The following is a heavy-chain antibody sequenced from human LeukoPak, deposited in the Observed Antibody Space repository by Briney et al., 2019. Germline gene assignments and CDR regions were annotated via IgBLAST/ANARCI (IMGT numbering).Heavy chain of an antibody. D-gene: IGHD4-23*01. CDR1: GFTFNNYA. Sequence: GGSLRLSCAASGFTFNNYAMAWVRQAPGKGLEWVSVIGGSGDSTYCANSVKGRFTISRDNSKNTLYLQMNSLTAEDSAIYYCAKRPSETSVVTRFDTWGQGTLVTVSS. J-gene: IGHJ4*02. CDR2: IGGSGDST. CDR3: AKRPSETSVVTRFDT. V-gene: IGHV3-23*01.